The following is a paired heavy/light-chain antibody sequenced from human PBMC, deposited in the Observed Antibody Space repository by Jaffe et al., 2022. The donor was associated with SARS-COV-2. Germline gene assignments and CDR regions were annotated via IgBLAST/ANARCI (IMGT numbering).Heavy chain of an antibody. CDR3: AKNSGIDWYFDL. D-gene: IGHD3-10*01. V-gene: IGHV3-53*02. Sequence: EVQLVETGGGLIQPGGSLRLSCSVSGFTVSSNYMSWVRQAPGMGLEWVSLLYSGGNTQYVDTVKGRFTISRDNSKNTLYLQMNSLRADDTAVYYCAKNSGIDWYFDLWGRGTLVTVSS. CDR2: LYSGGNT. J-gene: IGHJ2*01. CDR1: GFTVSSNY.
Light chain of an antibody. CDR1: QSIHNY. CDR2: DVS. Sequence: EIVLTQSPATLSLSPGERATLSCRASQSIHNYLAWYQQRPGQAPRLLIYDVSNRATGVPARFSGSGFGTDFTLTISSLEPEDFAVYYCQQRNSWPLTFGPGTKVGIK. CDR3: QQRNSWPLT. V-gene: IGKV3-11*01. J-gene: IGKJ3*01.